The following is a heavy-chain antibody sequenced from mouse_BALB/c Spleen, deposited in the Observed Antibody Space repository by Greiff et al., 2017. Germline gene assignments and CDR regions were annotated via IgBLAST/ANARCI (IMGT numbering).Heavy chain of an antibody. CDR3: ARDDGGNAMDY. Sequence: EVKVVESGGGLVKPGGSLKLSCAASGFTFSSYAMSWVRQSPEKRLEWVAEISSGGSYTYYPDTVTGRFTISRDNAKNTLYLEMSSLRSEDTAMYYCARDDGGNAMDYWGQGTSVTVSS. CDR2: ISSGGSYT. D-gene: IGHD2-3*01. V-gene: IGHV5-9-4*01. CDR1: GFTFSSYA. J-gene: IGHJ4*01.